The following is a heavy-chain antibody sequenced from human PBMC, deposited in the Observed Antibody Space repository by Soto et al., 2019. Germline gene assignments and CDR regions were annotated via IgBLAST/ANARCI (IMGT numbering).Heavy chain of an antibody. Sequence: PGKGLEWIGYIYYSGSTYYNPSLKSRVTISVDTSKNQFSLKLSSVTAADTAVYYCAFTPGFEVVKDHWFDPPGQRILVSVPS. J-gene: IGHJ5*02. CDR2: IYYSGST. CDR3: AFTPGFEVVKDHWFDP. V-gene: IGHV4-30-4*01. D-gene: IGHD3-3*01.